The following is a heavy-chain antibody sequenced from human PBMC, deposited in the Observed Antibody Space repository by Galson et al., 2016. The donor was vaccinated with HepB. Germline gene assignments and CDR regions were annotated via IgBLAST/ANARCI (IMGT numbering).Heavy chain of an antibody. J-gene: IGHJ4*02. V-gene: IGHV1-18*01. CDR1: GYTFTNYG. D-gene: IGHD3-3*01. Sequence: SVKVSCKASGYTFTNYGINWVRQAPGQGLEWMGWISAYNGNTVYAQKLQGRVTMTTDTSTSTAYMELRSLRSDDTAVYYCARDLENYDFWSGYYRCLDDWGQGTLVTVSS. CDR2: ISAYNGNT. CDR3: ARDLENYDFWSGYYRCLDD.